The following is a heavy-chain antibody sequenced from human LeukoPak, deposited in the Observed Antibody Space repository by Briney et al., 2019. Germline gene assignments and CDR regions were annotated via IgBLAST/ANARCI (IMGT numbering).Heavy chain of an antibody. D-gene: IGHD1-26*01. CDR1: GYTFTSYG. CDR2: ISANNGNT. CDR3: ARVMYSGSYPGGFDP. Sequence: GASVKVSCKASGYTFTSYGISWVRQAPGQGLEWMGWISANNGNTNFAQKLQGRVTMTTDTSTSTAYMELRSLRSDDTAVYYCARVMYSGSYPGGFDPWGQGTLVTVSS. J-gene: IGHJ5*02. V-gene: IGHV1-18*01.